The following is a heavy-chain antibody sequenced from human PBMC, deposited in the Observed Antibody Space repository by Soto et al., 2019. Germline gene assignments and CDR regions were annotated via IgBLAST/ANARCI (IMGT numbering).Heavy chain of an antibody. CDR1: GFTFISYG. J-gene: IGHJ4*02. CDR3: ARDFPYSSSWYFGY. CDR2: IWYDGSNK. Sequence: GGSLRLSCAASGFTFISYGMHWVRQAPGKGLEWVAVIWYDGSNKYYADSVKGRFTISRDNSKNTLYLQMNSLRAEDAAVYYCARDFPYSSSWYFGYWGQGTLVTVSS. D-gene: IGHD6-13*01. V-gene: IGHV3-33*01.